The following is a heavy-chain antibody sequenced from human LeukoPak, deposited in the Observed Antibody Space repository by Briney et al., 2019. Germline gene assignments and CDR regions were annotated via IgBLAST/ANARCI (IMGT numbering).Heavy chain of an antibody. CDR2: ISSSGSTI. CDR1: GFTFSDYY. CDR3: AREVASAAIPDY. D-gene: IGHD2-2*02. J-gene: IGHJ4*02. Sequence: GGSLRLSCAASGFTFSDYYTSWIRQAPGKGLEWVSYISSSGSTIYYADSVKGRFTISRDNAKKSLYLQMNSLRAEDTAVYYCAREVASAAIPDYWGQGTLVTVSS. V-gene: IGHV3-11*01.